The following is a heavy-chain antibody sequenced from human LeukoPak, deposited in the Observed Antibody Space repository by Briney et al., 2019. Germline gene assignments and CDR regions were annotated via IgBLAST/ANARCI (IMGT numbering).Heavy chain of an antibody. CDR2: INHDGSEK. J-gene: IGHJ4*02. D-gene: IGHD3-10*01. V-gene: IGHV3-7*01. Sequence: GGSLRLSCAASGFTLSDYWMNWVRQSPGKGVEWVANINHDGSEKYYLDSVEGRFTISRDNAKNSLSLQMNSLRVEDTAVYYCTRWIGGFDSWGQGALVIVS. CDR3: TRWIGGFDS. CDR1: GFTLSDYW.